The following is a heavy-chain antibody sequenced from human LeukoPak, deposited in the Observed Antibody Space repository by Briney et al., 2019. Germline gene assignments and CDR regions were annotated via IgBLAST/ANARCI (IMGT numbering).Heavy chain of an antibody. J-gene: IGHJ4*02. CDR1: GFTFSSYE. V-gene: IGHV3-48*03. CDR2: ISSSGSTI. Sequence: GGSLRLSCAAPGFTFSSYEMNWVRQAPGKGLEWVSYISSSGSTIYYADSVKGRFTISRDNAKNSLYLQMNSLRAEDTAVHYCAKDRGFLEWLFTFDSWGQGILVTVSS. D-gene: IGHD3-3*01. CDR3: AKDRGFLEWLFTFDS.